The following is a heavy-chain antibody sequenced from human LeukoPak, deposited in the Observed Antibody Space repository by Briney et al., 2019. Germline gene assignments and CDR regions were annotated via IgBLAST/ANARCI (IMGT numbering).Heavy chain of an antibody. CDR2: IYHSGST. CDR1: GYSISSGYY. Sequence: LETLSLTCTVSGYSISSGYYWGWIRQPPGKGLEWIGSIYHSGSTYYNPSLKSRVTISVDTSKNQFSLKLSSVTAADTAVYYCARDVIVGARDYWGQGTLVTVSS. V-gene: IGHV4-38-2*02. D-gene: IGHD1-26*01. CDR3: ARDVIVGARDY. J-gene: IGHJ4*02.